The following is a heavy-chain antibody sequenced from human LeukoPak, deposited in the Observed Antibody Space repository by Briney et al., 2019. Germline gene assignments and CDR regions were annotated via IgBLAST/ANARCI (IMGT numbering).Heavy chain of an antibody. CDR1: GFTFSSYG. D-gene: IGHD3-22*01. Sequence: GGSLRLSCAASGFTFSSYGMHWVRQAPGKGLEWVSSISSSSSYIYYADSVKGRFTISRDNAKNSLYLQMNSLRAEDTAVYYCARDGRYYYDSSGPRVLDYWGQGTLVTVSS. CDR3: ARDGRYYYDSSGPRVLDY. J-gene: IGHJ4*02. CDR2: ISSSSSYI. V-gene: IGHV3-21*01.